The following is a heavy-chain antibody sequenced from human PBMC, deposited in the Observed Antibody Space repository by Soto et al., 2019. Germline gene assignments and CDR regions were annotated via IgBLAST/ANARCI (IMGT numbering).Heavy chain of an antibody. V-gene: IGHV4-59*01. J-gene: IGHJ3*02. D-gene: IGHD3-10*01. CDR1: GGSFSSYY. Sequence: SETLSLTCAVYGGSFSSYYWSWIRQPPGKGLEWIGYIYYSGSTNYNPSLKSRVTISVDTSKNQFSLKLSSVTAADTAVYYCAKNYGNAFDIWGQGTMVTVSS. CDR2: IYYSGST. CDR3: AKNYGNAFDI.